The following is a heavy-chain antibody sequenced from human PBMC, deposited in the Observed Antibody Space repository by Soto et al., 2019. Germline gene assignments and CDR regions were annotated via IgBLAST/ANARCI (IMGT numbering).Heavy chain of an antibody. D-gene: IGHD3-10*01. CDR3: ARLYVDRTHAYDAFDT. Sequence: RASVKVSCKASGYTFTSYGISWVRQAPGQGLEWMGWISAYNGNTNYAQKLQGRVTMTTDTSTSTAYMELRSLRSDDTAVYYCARLYVDRTHAYDAFDTWSQGTLVTVS. V-gene: IGHV1-18*01. J-gene: IGHJ3*02. CDR1: GYTFTSYG. CDR2: ISAYNGNT.